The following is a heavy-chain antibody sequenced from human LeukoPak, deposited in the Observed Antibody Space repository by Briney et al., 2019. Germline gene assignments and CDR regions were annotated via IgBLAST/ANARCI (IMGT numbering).Heavy chain of an antibody. J-gene: IGHJ4*02. Sequence: ASVKVSCKASGYTFTSYDINWVRQATGQGLEWMGWINPNSGYTGYAQNFQGRVTMSRDTSINTAYMELSSLRSEDTAVYYCASGDVTVTNNFDYWGQGTLVTVSS. CDR1: GYTFTSYD. V-gene: IGHV1-8*01. CDR2: INPNSGYT. CDR3: ASGDVTVTNNFDY. D-gene: IGHD4-17*01.